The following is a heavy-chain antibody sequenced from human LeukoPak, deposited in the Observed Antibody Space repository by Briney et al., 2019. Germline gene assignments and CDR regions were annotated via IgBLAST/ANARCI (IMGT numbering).Heavy chain of an antibody. CDR3: ARVLDYYYYGMDV. V-gene: IGHV3-30*03. CDR1: GLTFSSSW. CDR2: ISYDGSNK. J-gene: IGHJ6*02. Sequence: GGSLRLSCAVSGLTFSSSWMHWVRQAPGKGLEWVAVISYDGSNKYYADSVKGRFTISRDNSKNTLYLQMNSLRAEDTAVYYCARVLDYYYYGMDVWGQGTTVTVSS.